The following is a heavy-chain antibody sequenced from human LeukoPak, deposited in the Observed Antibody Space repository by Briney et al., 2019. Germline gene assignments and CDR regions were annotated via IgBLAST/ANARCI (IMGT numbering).Heavy chain of an antibody. D-gene: IGHD7-27*01. CDR3: ARANWDY. V-gene: IGHV3-33*01. CDR1: GFIFSSYG. Sequence: GGSLRLSCGASGFIFSSYGMHWLRQAPGKGLEWVAVIWYDGSNKYYADSVKGRFTISRDNSKNTLYLQMNSLRAEDTAVYYCARANWDYWGQGTLVTVSS. J-gene: IGHJ4*02. CDR2: IWYDGSNK.